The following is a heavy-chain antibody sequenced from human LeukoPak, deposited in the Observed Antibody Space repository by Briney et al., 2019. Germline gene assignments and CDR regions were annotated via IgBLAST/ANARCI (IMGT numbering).Heavy chain of an antibody. CDR3: ARVDSSGYYYRREFRY. J-gene: IGHJ4*02. Sequence: SETLSLTCTVSGGSISSGDYYWSWIRQPPGKGLEWIGYIYYSGSTYYNPSLKSRVTISVDTFKNQFSLKLSSVTAADTAVYYCARVDSSGYYYRREFRYWGQGTLVTVSS. CDR2: IYYSGST. D-gene: IGHD3-22*01. V-gene: IGHV4-30-4*01. CDR1: GGSISSGDYY.